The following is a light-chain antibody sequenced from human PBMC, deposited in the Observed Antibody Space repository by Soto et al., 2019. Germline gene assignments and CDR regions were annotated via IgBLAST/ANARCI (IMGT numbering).Light chain of an antibody. J-gene: IGLJ2*01. CDR1: SRDVGGYNY. CDR2: EVS. CDR3: SSYAGSNNFVV. V-gene: IGLV2-8*01. Sequence: QSALTQPPSASGSPGQSVIISCTGTSRDVGGYNYVSWYQQHPGKAPKLMIYEVSKRPSGVPDRFSGSKSGNTASLTVSGLQTEDEADYYCSSYAGSNNFVVFGGGTKLTVL.